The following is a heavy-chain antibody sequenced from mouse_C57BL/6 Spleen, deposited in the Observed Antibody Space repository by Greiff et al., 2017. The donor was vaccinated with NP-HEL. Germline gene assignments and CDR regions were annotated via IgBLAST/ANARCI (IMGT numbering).Heavy chain of an antibody. CDR2: IRSKSNNYAT. D-gene: IGHD1-1*02. V-gene: IGHV10-1*01. Sequence: DVHLVESGGGLVQPKGSLKLSCAASGFSFNTYAMNWVRQAPGKGLEWVARIRSKSNNYATYYADSVKDRFTISRDDSESMLYLQMNNLKTEDTAMYYCVRRGGSYAMDYWGQGTSVTVSS. CDR1: GFSFNTYA. J-gene: IGHJ4*01. CDR3: VRRGGSYAMDY.